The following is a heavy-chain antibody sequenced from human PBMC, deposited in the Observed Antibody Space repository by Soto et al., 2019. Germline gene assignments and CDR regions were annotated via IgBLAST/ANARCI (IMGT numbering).Heavy chain of an antibody. V-gene: IGHV5-51*01. D-gene: IGHD6-19*01. CDR2: IYPGDSDT. J-gene: IGHJ6*02. Sequence: EVQLVQSGAEVKKPGESLKISCKGSGYSFTSYWIGWVRQMPGKGLEWMGIIYPGDSDTRYSPSFQGQVTISADKSISTAYLQWSSLKASDTAMYYCARHNDVGVAGTYYYGMDVWGQGTTVTVSS. CDR1: GYSFTSYW. CDR3: ARHNDVGVAGTYYYGMDV.